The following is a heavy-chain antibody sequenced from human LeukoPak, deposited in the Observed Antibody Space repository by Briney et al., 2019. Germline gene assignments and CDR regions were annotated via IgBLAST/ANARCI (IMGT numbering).Heavy chain of an antibody. CDR1: GGTFSSYA. J-gene: IGHJ3*02. V-gene: IGHV1-69*06. CDR2: IIPIFGTA. CDR3: ARDQGHWNYVLGGDAFDI. Sequence: GASVKVSCKASGGTFSSYAISWVRQAPGQGLEWMGGIIPIFGTANYAQKFQGRVTITADKSTSTAYMELSSLRSEDTAVYYCARDQGHWNYVLGGDAFDIWGQGTMVTVSS. D-gene: IGHD1-7*01.